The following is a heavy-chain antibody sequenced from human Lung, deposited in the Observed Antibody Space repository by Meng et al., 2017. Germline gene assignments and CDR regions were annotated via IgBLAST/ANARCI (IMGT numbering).Heavy chain of an antibody. CDR1: DYTFTGYG. CDR3: ARGTPGRSYCDY. CDR2: LGAHPGDT. D-gene: IGHD3-10*01. V-gene: IGHV1-18*01. Sequence: HVQLLQAGAEVKQPGASSKLSCKASDYTFTGYGVCWVRQAPGQGLEWMAWLGAHPGDTSFAPKFLGRVTVTADTATATAYMELRSLRSDDTAVYYCARGTPGRSYCDYWGLGTLVTVSS. J-gene: IGHJ4*02.